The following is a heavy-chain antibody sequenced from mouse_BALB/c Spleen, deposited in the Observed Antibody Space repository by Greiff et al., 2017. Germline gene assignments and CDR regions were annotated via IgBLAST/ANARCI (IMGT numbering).Heavy chain of an antibody. D-gene: IGHD1-2*01. V-gene: IGHV1-14*01. CDR3: ARSLLRLLYAMDY. CDR1: GYTFTSYV. J-gene: IGHJ4*01. CDR2: INPYNDGT. Sequence: VQLKESGPELVKPGASVKMSCKASGYTFTSYVMHWVKQKPGQGLEWIGYINPYNDGTKYNEKFKGKATLTSDKSSSTAYMELSSLTSEDSAVYYCARSLLRLLYAMDYWGQGTSVTVSS.